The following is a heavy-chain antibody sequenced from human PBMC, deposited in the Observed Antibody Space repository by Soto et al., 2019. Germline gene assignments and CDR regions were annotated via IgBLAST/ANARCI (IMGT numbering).Heavy chain of an antibody. V-gene: IGHV4-61*01. CDR2: IYYGGTT. J-gene: IGHJ5*02. D-gene: IGHD3-9*01. CDR3: ARDQYDILTGYDWFDP. Sequence: QVQLQESGPGLVKPSETLSLTCSVSGGSVSSDRNYWSWIRQPPGKGLEWIGYIYYGGTTNYNPSLKSRVTIALDRSKNQFSLKVTSVTAADTAIYYCARDQYDILTGYDWFDPWGPRTQVTVSS. CDR1: GGSVSSDRNY.